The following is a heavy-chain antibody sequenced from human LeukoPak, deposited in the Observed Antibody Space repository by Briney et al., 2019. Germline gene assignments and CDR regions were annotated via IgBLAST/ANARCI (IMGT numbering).Heavy chain of an antibody. V-gene: IGHV3-15*07. D-gene: IGHD5-12*01. J-gene: IGHJ3*02. Sequence: GESLRLSCAASGFTFSATWMNRVRQAPGKGLEWVGRIKSEIDGGAKDYAAPVQGRFTISRDNSQATLYLQMNSLKTEDTAVYYCTTGGDVIVAGTRAFDIWGQGTMVTVSS. CDR3: TTGGDVIVAGTRAFDI. CDR2: IKSEIDGGAK. CDR1: GFTFSATW.